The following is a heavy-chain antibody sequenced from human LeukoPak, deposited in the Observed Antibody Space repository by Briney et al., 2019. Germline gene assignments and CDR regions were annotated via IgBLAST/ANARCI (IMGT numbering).Heavy chain of an antibody. V-gene: IGHV3-74*01. CDR3: ARGYYGDTHFDH. D-gene: IGHD4-17*01. CDR1: GFTFSTYG. J-gene: IGHJ4*01. CDR2: MNNDGSST. Sequence: GGSLRLSCAASGFTFSTYGMHWVRQAPGKGLVWVSRMNNDGSSTNYADSVKGRFTISRDNAKNTLYLQMNSLRAEDTAVYYCARGYYGDTHFDHWGQGILVTVSS.